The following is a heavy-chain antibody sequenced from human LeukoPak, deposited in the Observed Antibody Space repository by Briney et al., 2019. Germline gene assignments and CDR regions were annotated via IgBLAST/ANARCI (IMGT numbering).Heavy chain of an antibody. CDR1: GFTFSNAW. Sequence: GGSLRLSCAASGFTFSNAWMSWVRQAPGKGLEWVGRIKSKTDGGTTDYAAPVKGRFTISRDDSKNTLYLQMNSLRAEDTAVYYCARLRGSYFDSWGQGTLVTVSS. CDR2: IKSKTDGGTT. V-gene: IGHV3-15*01. J-gene: IGHJ4*02. D-gene: IGHD1-26*01. CDR3: ARLRGSYFDS.